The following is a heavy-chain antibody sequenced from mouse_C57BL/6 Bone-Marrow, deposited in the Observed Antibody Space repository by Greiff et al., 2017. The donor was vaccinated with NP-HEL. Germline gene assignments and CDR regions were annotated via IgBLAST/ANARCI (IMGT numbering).Heavy chain of an antibody. CDR2: ISNLAYSI. J-gene: IGHJ2*01. CDR3: ARVSPNWAHFDY. D-gene: IGHD4-1*01. CDR1: GFTFSDYG. V-gene: IGHV5-15*01. Sequence: EVQRVESGGGLVQPGGSLKLSCAASGFTFSDYGMAWVRQAPRKGPEWVAFISNLAYSIYYADTVTGRFTISRENAKNTLYLEMSSLRSEDTAMYYCARVSPNWAHFDYWGQGTTLTVAS.